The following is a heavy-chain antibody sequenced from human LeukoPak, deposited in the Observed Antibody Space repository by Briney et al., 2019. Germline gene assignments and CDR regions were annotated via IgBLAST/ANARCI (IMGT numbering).Heavy chain of an antibody. CDR3: AMRTPNPSEY. CDR1: GASISSSNW. V-gene: IGHV4-4*02. CDR2: IYPSGST. J-gene: IGHJ4*02. Sequence: SETLSLTRAVSGASISSSNWWTWIRQPPGQGLEWVGDIYPSGSTSYNPSLNSRVTISIDKSKNQFSLNLNSVTAADTAVYYCAMRTPNPSEYWGQGTLVTVSS. D-gene: IGHD1-14*01.